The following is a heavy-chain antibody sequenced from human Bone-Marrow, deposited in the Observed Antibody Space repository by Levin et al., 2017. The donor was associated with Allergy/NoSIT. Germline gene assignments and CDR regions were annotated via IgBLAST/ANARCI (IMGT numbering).Heavy chain of an antibody. J-gene: IGHJ4*02. D-gene: IGHD3-3*01. Sequence: GESLKISCAASGFTFSGYSMNWVRQTPEKGLEWVSSINGRSTFIHYTDSVEGRFTISRDNANNALYLQMDSLRVEDTAVYYCARDPAGFYDYWSGYFTRGYFFDYWGQGIQVTVSS. CDR1: GFTFSGYS. CDR3: ARDPAGFYDYWSGYFTRGYFFDY. V-gene: IGHV3-21*04. CDR2: INGRSTFI.